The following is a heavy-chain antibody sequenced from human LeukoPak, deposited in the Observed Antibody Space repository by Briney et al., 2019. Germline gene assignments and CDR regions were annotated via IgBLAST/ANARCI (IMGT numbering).Heavy chain of an antibody. Sequence: ASVKVSCKASGYTVTGSYMHWVRQAPGQGLEWMGWINPNSGGTNYAQNFQGRVTMTRDTSISTAYMELSSLRSDDTAVYYCARASYNDYWGQGTLFTVSS. CDR2: INPNSGGT. D-gene: IGHD1-1*01. CDR1: GYTVTGSY. CDR3: ARASYNDY. V-gene: IGHV1-2*02. J-gene: IGHJ4*02.